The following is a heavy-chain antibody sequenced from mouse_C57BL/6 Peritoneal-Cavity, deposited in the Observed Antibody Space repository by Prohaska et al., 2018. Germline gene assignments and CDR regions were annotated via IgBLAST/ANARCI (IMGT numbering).Heavy chain of an antibody. J-gene: IGHJ1*03. V-gene: IGHV4-1*01. CDR1: GIDFSRYW. D-gene: IGHD2-3*01. CDR2: INPDSSTI. CDR3: ASPDGYYWYFDV. Sequence: EVKLLQSGGGLVQPGGSLKLSCAASGIDFSRYWMSWVRRAPGKGLEWIGEINPDSSTINYAPPLKDKFIIARDNAKNTLYLQMSKVRSEDTALYYCASPDGYYWYFDVWGTGTTVTVSS.